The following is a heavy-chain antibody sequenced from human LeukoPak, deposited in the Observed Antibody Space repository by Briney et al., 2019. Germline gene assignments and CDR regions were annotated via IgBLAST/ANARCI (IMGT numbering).Heavy chain of an antibody. CDR3: ARTIAAAGHYFDY. J-gene: IGHJ4*02. CDR2: INPNSGGT. D-gene: IGHD6-13*01. V-gene: IGHV1-2*02. Sequence: ASVKVSCKASGYTFTGYYMHWVRQAPGQGLEWMGWINPNSGGTNYAQKFQGRVTMTRGTSISTDYMERSRLRSDDTAVYYCARTIAAAGHYFDYWGQGTLVTVSS. CDR1: GYTFTGYY.